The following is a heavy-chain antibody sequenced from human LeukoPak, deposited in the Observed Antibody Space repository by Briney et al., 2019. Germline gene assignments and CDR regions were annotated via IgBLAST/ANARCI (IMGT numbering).Heavy chain of an antibody. CDR1: GGTFSSYA. J-gene: IGHJ3*02. V-gene: IGHV1-69*05. CDR2: IIPIFGTA. Sequence: ASVKVSCKASGGTFSSYAISWVRQAPGQGLEWIGGIIPIFGTANYAQKFQGRVTITTDESTSTAYMELSSLRSEDTAVYYCARAAGRRDAFDIWGQGTMVTVSS. D-gene: IGHD1-1*01. CDR3: ARAAGRRDAFDI.